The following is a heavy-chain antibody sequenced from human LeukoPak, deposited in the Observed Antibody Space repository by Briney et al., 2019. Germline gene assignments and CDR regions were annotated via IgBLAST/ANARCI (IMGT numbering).Heavy chain of an antibody. D-gene: IGHD6-6*01. CDR2: IYNGGGT. CDR3: ARDDKQLAGVDY. Sequence: PGGSLRLSCAASGSTVSSNYMTWVRQAPGKGLEWVSVIYNGGGTYYADSVKGRFTISSDNSKNTLYLQMNNLRTEDTAVYYCARDDKQLAGVDYWGQGTLVTVSS. V-gene: IGHV3-53*01. CDR1: GSTVSSNY. J-gene: IGHJ4*02.